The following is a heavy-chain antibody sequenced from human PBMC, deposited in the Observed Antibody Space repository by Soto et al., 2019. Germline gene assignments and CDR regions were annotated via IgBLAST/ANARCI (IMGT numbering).Heavy chain of an antibody. D-gene: IGHD2-15*01. J-gene: IGHJ5*02. V-gene: IGHV1-69*01. CDR3: ARDLGCSGGSCLNWFDP. CDR2: IIPIFGTA. CDR1: GGTFSSYA. Sequence: QVQLVQSGAEVKKPGSSVKVSCKASGGTFSSYAISWVRQAPGQGLEWMGGIIPIFGTANYAQKFQGRVTITAAESTSTAYMELSSLRSEDTAVYYCARDLGCSGGSCLNWFDPWGQGTLVTVSS.